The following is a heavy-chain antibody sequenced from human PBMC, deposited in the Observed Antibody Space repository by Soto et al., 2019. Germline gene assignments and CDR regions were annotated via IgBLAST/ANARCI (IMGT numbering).Heavy chain of an antibody. D-gene: IGHD6-19*01. CDR3: AREYSSGWSKD. V-gene: IGHV1-8*01. Sequence: QVQLVQSGAEVKKPGASLKVSCKASGNTFTSYDINWGRQATGQGLGGMGGRNPNSGNTGNEKKFQGRVTMTRNTSISTAYMELSSLRSEDTAVYYCAREYSSGWSKDWGQGTLVTVSS. CDR2: RNPNSGNT. J-gene: IGHJ4*02. CDR1: GNTFTSYD.